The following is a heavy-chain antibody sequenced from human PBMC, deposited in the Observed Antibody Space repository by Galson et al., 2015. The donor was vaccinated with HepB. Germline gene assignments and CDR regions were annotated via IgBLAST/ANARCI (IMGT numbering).Heavy chain of an antibody. J-gene: IGHJ4*02. CDR2: IRSNGGST. Sequence: SLRLSCGASGFTFSSYGIHWVRQAPGKGLECVSGIRSNGGSTYYDDFVKGRFTISRDNSKNTMYLQMSSLRAEDTAVYYCVKPTAEEAYANVWGSYRYSGFYFDYWGQGTLVTVSS. D-gene: IGHD3-16*02. CDR1: GFTFSSYG. V-gene: IGHV3-64D*06. CDR3: VKPTAEEAYANVWGSYRYSGFYFDY.